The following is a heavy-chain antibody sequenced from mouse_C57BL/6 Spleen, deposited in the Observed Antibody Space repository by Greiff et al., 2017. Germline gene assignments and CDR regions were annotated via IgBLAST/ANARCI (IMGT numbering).Heavy chain of an antibody. CDR3: AREGGSNYSYYAMDY. D-gene: IGHD2-5*01. CDR1: GYTFTSYT. J-gene: IGHJ4*01. Sequence: QVQLQQSGAELARPGASVKMSCKASGYTFTSYTMHWVNQRPGQGLEWIGYINPSRGYTKYNQKFKDKATFTTDKSYSTAYMQLRSLTSEDSAVYYWAREGGSNYSYYAMDYWGQGTSVTVSS. V-gene: IGHV1-4*01. CDR2: INPSRGYT.